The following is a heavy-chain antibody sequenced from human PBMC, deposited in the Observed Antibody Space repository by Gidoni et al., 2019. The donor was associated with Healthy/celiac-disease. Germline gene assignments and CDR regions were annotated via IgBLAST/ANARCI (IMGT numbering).Heavy chain of an antibody. Sequence: QVQLVESGGGVVQPGRSLRLSCAASGFTFSSYGMHWVRQAPGKGLEWVAVIWYDGSNKYYADSVKGRFTISRDNSKNTLYLQMNSLRAEDTAVYYCARELFVRGYYFDYWGQGTLVTVSS. V-gene: IGHV3-33*01. CDR2: IWYDGSNK. CDR3: ARELFVRGYYFDY. D-gene: IGHD3-10*01. J-gene: IGHJ4*02. CDR1: GFTFSSYG.